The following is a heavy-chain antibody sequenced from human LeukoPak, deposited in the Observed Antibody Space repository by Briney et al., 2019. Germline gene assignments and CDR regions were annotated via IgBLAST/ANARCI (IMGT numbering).Heavy chain of an antibody. CDR2: IYTSGST. J-gene: IGHJ4*02. CDR3: ATLGYSYGTDY. CDR1: GYSISSGYY. Sequence: KSSETLSLTCTVSGYSISSGYYWGWIRQPPGKGLEWIGRIYTSGSTNYNPSLKSRVTISVDTSKNQFSLKLSSVTAADTAVYYCATLGYSYGTDYWGQGTLVTVSS. V-gene: IGHV4-38-2*02. D-gene: IGHD5-18*01.